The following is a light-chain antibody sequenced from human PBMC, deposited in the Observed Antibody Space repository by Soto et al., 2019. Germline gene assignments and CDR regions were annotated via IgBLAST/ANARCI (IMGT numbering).Light chain of an antibody. V-gene: IGLV2-23*01. CDR1: SSDVGSYNL. CDR2: EGS. Sequence: QSALTQPASVSGSPGQSITISCTGTSSDVGSYNLVSWYQQHPGKAPKLIIYEGSKRPSGVSKRFSGSKSGNTASLTISGLQAEDEADYYCCSYAGSSTWVFGGGTQLTVL. CDR3: CSYAGSSTWV. J-gene: IGLJ3*02.